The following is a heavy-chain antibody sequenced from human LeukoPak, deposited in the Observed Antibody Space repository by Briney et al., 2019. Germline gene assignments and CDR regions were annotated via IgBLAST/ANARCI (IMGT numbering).Heavy chain of an antibody. J-gene: IGHJ5*02. CDR2: IYHSGST. CDR1: GDSISSGPYS. V-gene: IGHV4-30-2*01. Sequence: SETPSLTCAVSGDSISSGPYSWSWIRQPPGKGLEWIGYIYHSGSTDYNPSLRSRVTISVDKSRNQFSLKLTSVTAADTAVYYCARTDVWFDPWGQGTLVTVSS. CDR3: ARTDVWFDP.